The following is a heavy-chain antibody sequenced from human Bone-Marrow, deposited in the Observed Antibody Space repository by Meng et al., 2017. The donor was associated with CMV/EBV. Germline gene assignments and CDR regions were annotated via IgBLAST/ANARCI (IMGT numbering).Heavy chain of an antibody. CDR3: ARVERSDDSRYRPFDY. J-gene: IGHJ4*02. CDR2: IGTVGDT. Sequence: GESLKISCTASGFTFSTYDFHWVRQPTGKGLEWVSSIGTVGDTYSIGSVKGRFIISREDAKNSVYLQMNYPRVEDTGIYYCARVERSDDSRYRPFDYWGQGSLVSVSS. V-gene: IGHV3-13*01. D-gene: IGHD3-16*01. CDR1: GFTFSTYD.